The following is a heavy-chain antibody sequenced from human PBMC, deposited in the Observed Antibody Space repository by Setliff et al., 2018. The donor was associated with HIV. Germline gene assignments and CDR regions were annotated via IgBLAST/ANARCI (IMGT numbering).Heavy chain of an antibody. J-gene: IGHJ3*02. V-gene: IGHV5-51*01. Sequence: GESLKISCKGSGYSFTSYWIGWVRQMPGKGLEWMGKIYPGDSDTRYSPSFQGQVTISADKSISTAYLQWTSLKASDTAIYYCARHFSVAGDAFDIWGQGTKVTVSS. D-gene: IGHD6-19*01. CDR2: IYPGDSDT. CDR1: GYSFTSYW. CDR3: ARHFSVAGDAFDI.